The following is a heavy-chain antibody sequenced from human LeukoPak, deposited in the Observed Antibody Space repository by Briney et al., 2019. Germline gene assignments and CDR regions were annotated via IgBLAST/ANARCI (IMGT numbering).Heavy chain of an antibody. Sequence: GESLKISCQGPGYTFKTYWIAWVRQLPGNGLQWMGSIYPADSDTRYSPSFQGQVTISADRSINTAYLQWNTLKASDTAKYYCARLGAVARGIDYWGQGTLVTVSS. D-gene: IGHD6-19*01. CDR3: ARLGAVARGIDY. CDR2: IYPADSDT. J-gene: IGHJ4*02. V-gene: IGHV5-51*01. CDR1: GYTFKTYW.